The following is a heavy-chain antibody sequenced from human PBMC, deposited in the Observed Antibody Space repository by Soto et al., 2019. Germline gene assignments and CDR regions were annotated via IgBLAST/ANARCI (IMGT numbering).Heavy chain of an antibody. CDR1: GYTFIDYY. D-gene: IGHD3-9*01. V-gene: IGHV1-2*02. CDR3: ARPPGYISDWYYFDL. CDR2: ISPKSGAT. Sequence: SVKVSCKASGYTFIDYYMHWVRQAPGQGFEWLGRISPKSGATNYAQKFQGRVTMTWDTSLNTAYMELSSLISEDTAVYYCARPPGYISDWYYFDLWGQGTLVTVSS. J-gene: IGHJ4*02.